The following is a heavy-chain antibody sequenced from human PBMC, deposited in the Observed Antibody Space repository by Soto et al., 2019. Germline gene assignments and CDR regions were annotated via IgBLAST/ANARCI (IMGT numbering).Heavy chain of an antibody. Sequence: PGGSLRLSCAASGFTFSSYEMNWVRQAPGKGLEWVSYISSSGSTIYYADSVKGRFTISRDNAKNSLYLQMNSLRAEDTAVYYCARANYDSSGYYFSGLDYWGQGTLVTVSS. CDR3: ARANYDSSGYYFSGLDY. CDR1: GFTFSSYE. CDR2: ISSSGSTI. V-gene: IGHV3-48*03. J-gene: IGHJ4*02. D-gene: IGHD3-22*01.